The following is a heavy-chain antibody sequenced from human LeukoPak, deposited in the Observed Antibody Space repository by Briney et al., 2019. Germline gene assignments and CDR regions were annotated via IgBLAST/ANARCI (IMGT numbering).Heavy chain of an antibody. D-gene: IGHD3-22*01. CDR1: GGSISSSSYY. V-gene: IGHV4-39*07. CDR2: IYYSGST. CDR3: ARDAYYYDSSGYYRFDY. Sequence: SETLSLTCTVSGGSISSSSYYWGWIRQPPGKGLEWIGSIYYSGSTFYNPSLKSRVTISVDTSKNQFSLKLSSVTAADTAVYYCARDAYYYDSSGYYRFDYWGQGTLVTVSS. J-gene: IGHJ4*02.